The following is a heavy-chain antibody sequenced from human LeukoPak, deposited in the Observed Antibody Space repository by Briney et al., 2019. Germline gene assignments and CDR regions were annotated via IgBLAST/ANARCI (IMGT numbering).Heavy chain of an antibody. D-gene: IGHD1-26*01. CDR1: GFTFDDYA. CDR3: ARDSANVVGAKSIFDY. CDR2: ISWNSGSI. Sequence: GGSLRLSCAASGFTFDDYAMHWVRQAPGKGLEWVSGISWNSGSIGYADSVKGRFTISRDNAKNSLYLQMNSLRAEDTAVYYCARDSANVVGAKSIFDYWGQGALVTVSS. J-gene: IGHJ4*02. V-gene: IGHV3-9*01.